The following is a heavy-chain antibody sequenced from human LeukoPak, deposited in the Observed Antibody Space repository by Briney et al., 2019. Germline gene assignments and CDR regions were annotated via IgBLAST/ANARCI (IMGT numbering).Heavy chain of an antibody. CDR3: SEGLDY. J-gene: IGHJ4*02. CDR2: ISGSGDNT. V-gene: IGHV3-23*01. Sequence: GGSLRLSCAASGFTFSGFAMSWVRRTPGKGLEWVSGISGSGDNTLYADSVKGRFTISRDNSKNTLYLQMNSLKTEDTAVYFCSEGLDYWGQGTLVTVSS. CDR1: GFTFSGFA.